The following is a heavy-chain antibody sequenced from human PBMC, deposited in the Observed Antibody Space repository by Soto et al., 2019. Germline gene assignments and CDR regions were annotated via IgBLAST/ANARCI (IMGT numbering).Heavy chain of an antibody. CDR1: GGCISSYY. J-gene: IGHJ4*02. CDR2: IYYSGST. V-gene: IGHV4-59*08. CDR3: ARHHDS. Sequence: QVQLQESGPGLVKPSETLSRTCTVSGGCISSYYWSWIRQPPGKGLEWIGYIYYSGSTNYNPSLKSRVTISVDTSKNQFSLKLSSVTAADTAVYYCARHHDSWGQGTLVTVSS.